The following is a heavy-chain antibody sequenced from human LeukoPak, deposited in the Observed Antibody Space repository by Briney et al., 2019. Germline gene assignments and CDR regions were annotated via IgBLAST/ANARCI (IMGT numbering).Heavy chain of an antibody. V-gene: IGHV4-34*01. J-gene: IGHJ4*02. CDR1: GGSFSGYY. D-gene: IGHD3/OR15-3a*01. Sequence: PSETLSLTCAVYGGSFSGYYWSWIRQPPGKGLEWIGEINHSGSTNYNPSLKSRVTISVDTSKNQFSLKLSSVTAADTAVYYCARDRPRTGSAWDFDYWGQGILVTVSS. CDR3: ARDRPRTGSAWDFDY. CDR2: INHSGST.